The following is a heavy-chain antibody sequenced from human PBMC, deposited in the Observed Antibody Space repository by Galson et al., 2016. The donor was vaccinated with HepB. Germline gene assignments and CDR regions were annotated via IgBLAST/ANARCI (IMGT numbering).Heavy chain of an antibody. V-gene: IGHV3-74*01. CDR3: AKDHWRDSSGFYEIEN. CDR1: GFIFSNYW. J-gene: IGHJ4*02. CDR2: VDGDGSST. D-gene: IGHD6-19*01. Sequence: SLRLSCAASGFIFSNYWMHWVRQTPGKGLVWVSRVDGDGSSTSYADSVKGRFTISRDNAKNTLYLQMHSLRAEDTAVYYCAKDHWRDSSGFYEIENWGQGTLVIVSS.